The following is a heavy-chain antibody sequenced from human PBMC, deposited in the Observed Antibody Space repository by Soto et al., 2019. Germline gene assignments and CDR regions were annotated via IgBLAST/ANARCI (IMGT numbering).Heavy chain of an antibody. D-gene: IGHD3-9*01. Sequence: SETLSLTCTVSGGSISSGGYYWSWIRQHPGKGLEWIGYIYYSGSTYYNPSLKSRVTISVDTSKNQFSLKLSSVTAADTAVYYCAISRVLRYFDWFSDYWGQGTLVTVSS. CDR2: IYYSGST. CDR3: AISRVLRYFDWFSDY. V-gene: IGHV4-31*03. CDR1: GGSISSGGYY. J-gene: IGHJ4*02.